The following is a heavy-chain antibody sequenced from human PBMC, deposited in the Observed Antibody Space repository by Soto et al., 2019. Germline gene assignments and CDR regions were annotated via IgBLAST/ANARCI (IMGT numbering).Heavy chain of an antibody. CDR3: ATEMGATQGPFDN. J-gene: IGHJ4*02. V-gene: IGHV3-23*01. Sequence: GGSLRLSCVVSVFPFGANAMSWVRQAPGKGLEWVSGLSITGRRTSYADSVKGRFNISRDNSENTVYLQMNSLRVEDTAVYYCATEMGATQGPFDNWGQGTLVTVSS. D-gene: IGHD1-26*01. CDR1: VFPFGANA. CDR2: LSITGRRT.